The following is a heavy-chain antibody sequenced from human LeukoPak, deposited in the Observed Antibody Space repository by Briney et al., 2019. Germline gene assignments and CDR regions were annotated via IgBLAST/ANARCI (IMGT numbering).Heavy chain of an antibody. CDR1: GYTLTELS. Sequence: ASVKVSCKVSGYTLTELSMHWVRQAPGKGLEWMGGFDPEDGETIYAQKFQGRVTVTRDTSTSTVYMELSSLRSEDTAVYYCANTRGGYNGNYFDYWGQGTLVTVSS. V-gene: IGHV1-24*01. CDR2: FDPEDGET. J-gene: IGHJ4*02. D-gene: IGHD5-24*01. CDR3: ANTRGGYNGNYFDY.